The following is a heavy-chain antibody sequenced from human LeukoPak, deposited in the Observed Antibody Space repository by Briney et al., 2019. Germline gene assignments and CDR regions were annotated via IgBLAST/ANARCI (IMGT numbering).Heavy chain of an antibody. CDR3: ARHPFATPFDH. CDR1: GGPFSGYY. V-gene: IGHV4-34*01. J-gene: IGHJ4*02. CDR2: INHSGST. Sequence: SETVSLTCAVYGGPFSGYYWSWIRQPPGKGLEWIGEINHSGSTNYNPPLKSRVTISVDTSKNQFSLSLTSVTAADTAVYYCARHPFATPFDHWGRGTLVTVSS.